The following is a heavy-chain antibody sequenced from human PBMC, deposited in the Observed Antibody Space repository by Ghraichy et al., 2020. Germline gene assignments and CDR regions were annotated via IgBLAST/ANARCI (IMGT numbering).Heavy chain of an antibody. CDR1: GFTFSSFA. CDR3: AKTKDFYARSYYFDH. D-gene: IGHD2/OR15-2a*01. CDR2: IGRSGAET. J-gene: IGHJ4*02. V-gene: IGHV3-23*01. Sequence: RGSLRLSCVASGFTFSSFAMHWVRRAPGKGLEWVSTIGRSGAETNYAVSVKGRFTVSRDNSKNTLSLQMNNLRGEDTAIYYCAKTKDFYARSYYFDHWGQGTHVNVSS.